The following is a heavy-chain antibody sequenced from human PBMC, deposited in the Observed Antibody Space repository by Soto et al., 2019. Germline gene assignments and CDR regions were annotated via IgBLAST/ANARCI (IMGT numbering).Heavy chain of an antibody. D-gene: IGHD3-16*01. CDR1: GFTFSSYG. CDR2: VWYDGSNK. Sequence: PGGSLRLSCAASGFTFSSYGMHWVRQAPGKGLEWVAVVWYDGSNKYYEDSVKGRFTISRDNSKNTLYLQMNSLRAEATAVYYCAREYVFGLYYFCMDVWGQGTTVTVSS. J-gene: IGHJ6*02. CDR3: AREYVFGLYYFCMDV. V-gene: IGHV3-33*01.